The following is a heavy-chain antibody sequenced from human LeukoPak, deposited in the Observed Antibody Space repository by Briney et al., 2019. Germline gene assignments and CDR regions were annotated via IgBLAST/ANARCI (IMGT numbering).Heavy chain of an antibody. CDR1: GGSISSGGYY. J-gene: IGHJ3*02. D-gene: IGHD3-3*01. Sequence: PSETLSLTCTVSGGSISSGGYYWSWIRQPPGKGLEWIGYIYHSGSTYYNPSLKSRVTISVDTSKNQFSLKLSSVTAADTAVYYCARQVRGLLRFLEWSPGDIWGQGTMVTVSS. CDR3: ARQVRGLLRFLEWSPGDI. V-gene: IGHV4-30-2*03. CDR2: IYHSGST.